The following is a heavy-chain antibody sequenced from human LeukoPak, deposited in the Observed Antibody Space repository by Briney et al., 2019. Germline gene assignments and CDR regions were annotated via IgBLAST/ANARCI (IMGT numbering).Heavy chain of an antibody. Sequence: PSEPLSLTCTVSGGSISSSRYYWAWIRQPPGKGLEWIGRIYYSGIPYYHPSLKSRVTRSVDTSKNQFSLKLSSVTAADTAVYYCASTPIMVRGVINNWFDPWGQETLVTVS. CDR3: ASTPIMVRGVINNWFDP. V-gene: IGHV4-39*01. CDR2: IYYSGIP. CDR1: GGSISSSRYY. D-gene: IGHD3-10*01. J-gene: IGHJ5*02.